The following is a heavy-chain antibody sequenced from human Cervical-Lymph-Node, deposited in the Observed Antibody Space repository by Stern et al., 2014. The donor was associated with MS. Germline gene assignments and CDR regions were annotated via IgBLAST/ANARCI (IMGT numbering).Heavy chain of an antibody. D-gene: IGHD1-1*01. CDR1: GGTFTNYA. CDR2: IIPMFGTT. V-gene: IGHV1-69*01. J-gene: IGHJ6*02. CDR3: TSATRTGNYGMDV. Sequence: QVQLLQPGAEVKKPGSSVKVSCKASGGTFTNYAISWVRQAPGQVLEWMGGIIPMFGTTNYAQKFQGRVTITADESTITAYMDLSSLRSEDTAVYYCTSATRTGNYGMDVWGQGTTVTVSS.